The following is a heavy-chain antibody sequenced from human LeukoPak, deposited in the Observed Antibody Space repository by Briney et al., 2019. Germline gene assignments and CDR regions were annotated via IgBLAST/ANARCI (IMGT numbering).Heavy chain of an antibody. Sequence: ASVKVSCKASGYTFTSYYMHWVRQAPGQGLEWMGIINPSGGSTSYAQKFQGRVTITADKSTSTAYMELSSLRSEDTAVYYCARDLLSYCSGGSCYSYYYYMDVWGKGTTVTVSS. CDR2: INPSGGST. D-gene: IGHD2-15*01. CDR1: GYTFTSYY. CDR3: ARDLLSYCSGGSCYSYYYYMDV. J-gene: IGHJ6*03. V-gene: IGHV1-46*01.